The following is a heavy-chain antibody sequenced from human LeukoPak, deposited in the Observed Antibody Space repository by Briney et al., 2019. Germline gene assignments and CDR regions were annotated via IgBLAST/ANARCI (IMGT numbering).Heavy chain of an antibody. J-gene: IGHJ6*02. CDR1: GYTFTSYA. V-gene: IGHV7-4-1*02. CDR2: INTNTGNP. Sequence: ASVKVSCKASGYTFTSYAMNWVRQAPGQGLEWMGWINTNTGNPTYAQGFTGRFAFSLDTSVSTAYLQISSLKAEDTAVYYCARGGLNVYYYYYGMDVWGQGTTVTVSS. CDR3: ARGGLNVYYYYYGMDV. D-gene: IGHD1-1*01.